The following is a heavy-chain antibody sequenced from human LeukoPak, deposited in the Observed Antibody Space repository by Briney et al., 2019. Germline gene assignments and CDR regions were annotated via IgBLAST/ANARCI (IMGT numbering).Heavy chain of an antibody. J-gene: IGHJ4*02. D-gene: IGHD6-13*01. Sequence: SETLSLTCAVYGGSFSGYYWSWIRQPPGKGLEWIGEINHSGSTNYNPSLKSRVTISVDTSKNQFSLKLSSVTAADTAVYYCASTGGSSWSAADYWGQGTLVTVSS. V-gene: IGHV4-34*01. CDR1: GGSFSGYY. CDR2: INHSGST. CDR3: ASTGGSSWSAADY.